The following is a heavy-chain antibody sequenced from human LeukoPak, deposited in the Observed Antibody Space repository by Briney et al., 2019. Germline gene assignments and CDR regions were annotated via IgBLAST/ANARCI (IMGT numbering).Heavy chain of an antibody. D-gene: IGHD3-3*01. J-gene: IGHJ4*02. CDR3: ARARIRFLEWLPYYFDY. Sequence: SETLSLTCTVSGGSVSSGSYFWSWIRQPPGKGLEWIGYIYYSGSTYYNPSLKSRVTISVDTSKNQFSLKLSSVTAADTAVYYCARARIRFLEWLPYYFDYWGQGTLVTVSS. CDR1: GGSVSSGSYF. CDR2: IYYSGST. V-gene: IGHV4-61*01.